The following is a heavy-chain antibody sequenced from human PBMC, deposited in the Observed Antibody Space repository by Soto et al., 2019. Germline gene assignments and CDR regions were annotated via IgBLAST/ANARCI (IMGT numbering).Heavy chain of an antibody. CDR2: ISYDGSNK. D-gene: IGHD5-12*01. CDR3: ARDHSRWLQVWYFDL. J-gene: IGHJ2*01. V-gene: IGHV3-30-3*01. Sequence: QVQLVESGGGVVQPGRSLRLSCAASGFTFSSYAMHWVRQAPGKGLEWVAVISYDGSNKYYADSVKGRFTISRDNSKNTLYLQMNSLRAEDTAVYYCARDHSRWLQVWYFDLWGRGTLVTVSS. CDR1: GFTFSSYA.